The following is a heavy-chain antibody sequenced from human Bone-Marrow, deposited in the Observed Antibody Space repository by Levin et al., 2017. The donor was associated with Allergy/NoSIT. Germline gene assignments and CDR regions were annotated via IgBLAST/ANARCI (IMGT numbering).Heavy chain of an antibody. Sequence: SQTLSLTCTVSGGSISSSYYYWGWIRQPPGKRLEWLGSIYYSGSTYYNPSLKSRVTISVDTSKNQFSLKLSSVTAADTAVYYCARHRVWYFVYWGQGALVTVSS. CDR1: GGSISSSYYY. CDR3: ARHRVWYFVY. J-gene: IGHJ4*02. V-gene: IGHV4-39*01. CDR2: IYYSGST.